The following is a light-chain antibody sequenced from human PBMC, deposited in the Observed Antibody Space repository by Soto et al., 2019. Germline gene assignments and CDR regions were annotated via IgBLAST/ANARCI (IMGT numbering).Light chain of an antibody. CDR3: CSYAGISTLV. Sequence: QSALTQPRSVSGSPGQSVTISCTGTSSDVGSYNYVSWYQQHPGKAPKLMISDVSERPSGVPDRFSGSKSGNTASLTISGLQAEDEADYYCCSYAGISTLVFGGGTKLTVL. CDR1: SSDVGSYNY. J-gene: IGLJ3*02. V-gene: IGLV2-11*01. CDR2: DVS.